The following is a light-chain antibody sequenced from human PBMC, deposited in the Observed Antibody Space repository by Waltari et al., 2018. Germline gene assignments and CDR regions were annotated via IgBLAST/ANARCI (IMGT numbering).Light chain of an antibody. J-gene: IGKJ1*01. CDR2: GAS. CDR1: QSVTSN. CDR3: QQYNDWPPWT. Sequence: EIVMTQSPPSLSLSPGETATLSCRASQSVTSNLAWYQQKPGQAPRLLSYGASTRAAGIPVRFSGSGSGTEFTLTVSGLQSEDFAIYYCQQYNDWPPWTFGQGTKVEIK. V-gene: IGKV3-15*01.